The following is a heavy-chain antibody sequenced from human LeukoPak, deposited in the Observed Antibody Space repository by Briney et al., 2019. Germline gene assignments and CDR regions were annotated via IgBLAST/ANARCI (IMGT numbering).Heavy chain of an antibody. V-gene: IGHV3-7*01. D-gene: IGHD3-10*01. Sequence: GGSLRLSCAGSGFTFSGYWMNWVRQAPQKGLEWVANIKLDGSEEYYVDSLKGRFTISRDNAKNSLYLQMNSLRAEDTAVYYCARELRYYYGSGILEHYMDVWGKGTTVTVSS. CDR2: IKLDGSEE. J-gene: IGHJ6*03. CDR1: GFTFSGYW. CDR3: ARELRYYYGSGILEHYMDV.